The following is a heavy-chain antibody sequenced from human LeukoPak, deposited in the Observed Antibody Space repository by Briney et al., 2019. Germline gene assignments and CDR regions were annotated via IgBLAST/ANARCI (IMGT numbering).Heavy chain of an antibody. Sequence: SETLSLTCTVSGGSISSYYWSWIRQPPGKGLEWIGYIYYSGSTNYNPSLKSRVTISVDTSKNQFSLKLSSVTAADTAVYYCARDFFFYDSSGSLAFDIWGQGTMVTVSS. D-gene: IGHD3-22*01. CDR3: ARDFFFYDSSGSLAFDI. CDR2: IYYSGST. J-gene: IGHJ3*02. CDR1: GGSISSYY. V-gene: IGHV4-59*01.